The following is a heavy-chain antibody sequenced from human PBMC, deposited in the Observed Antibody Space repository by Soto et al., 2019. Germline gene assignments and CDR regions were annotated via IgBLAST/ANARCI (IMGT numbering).Heavy chain of an antibody. CDR2: IKKDGSEK. CDR1: GFTFSNYW. CDR3: ASLYFPASIPTLDY. V-gene: IGHV3-7*01. Sequence: GGSLRLSCAASGFTFSNYWLSWVRQAPGKGLEWVANIKKDGSEKYYGGSVVGRFTVSRDHAENSLYLHMNSLRAADTAAYYCASLYFPASIPTLDYWGQSTLVTFS. D-gene: IGHD3-9*01. J-gene: IGHJ4*02.